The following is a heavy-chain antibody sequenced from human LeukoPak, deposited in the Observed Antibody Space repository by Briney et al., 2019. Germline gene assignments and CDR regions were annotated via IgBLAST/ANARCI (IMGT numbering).Heavy chain of an antibody. V-gene: IGHV1-2*02. Sequence: ASVKVSCQASGYTFTGYYMHWVRQAPGQGLEWMGWINPNSGGTNYAQKFQGRVTMTRDTSISTAYMELSRLRSDDTAVYYCARTSLKGVGASDYWGQGTLVTVSS. CDR3: ARTSLKGVGASDY. CDR2: INPNSGGT. J-gene: IGHJ4*02. D-gene: IGHD1-26*01. CDR1: GYTFTGYY.